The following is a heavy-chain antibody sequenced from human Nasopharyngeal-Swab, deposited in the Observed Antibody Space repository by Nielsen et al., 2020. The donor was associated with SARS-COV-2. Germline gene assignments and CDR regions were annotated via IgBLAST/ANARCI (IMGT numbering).Heavy chain of an antibody. V-gene: IGHV4-39*07. D-gene: IGHD3-3*01. Sequence: GSLRLSCTVSGGSISSSSYYWGWIRQPPGKGLEWIGNIYHSGSTFYNPSLKSRVTISVDTSKNQFSLKLSSVTAADTAVYYCARARDRVTIFGVVRDWFDPWGQGTLVTVSS. CDR3: ARARDRVTIFGVVRDWFDP. CDR2: IYHSGST. CDR1: GGSISSSSYY. J-gene: IGHJ5*02.